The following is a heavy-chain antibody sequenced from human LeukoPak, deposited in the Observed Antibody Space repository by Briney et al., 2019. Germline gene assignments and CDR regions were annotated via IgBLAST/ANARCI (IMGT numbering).Heavy chain of an antibody. CDR2: IYSGGST. CDR3: ASGYSYGFNWFDP. V-gene: IGHV3-66*01. Sequence: GGSLRLSCAASGFTVSSNYMSWVRQAPVKGLEWVSVIYSGGSTYYEDSVKGRFTISRDNSKSTLYLQMNSLRAGDTAVYYCASGYSYGFNWFDPWGQGTLVTVSS. D-gene: IGHD5-18*01. CDR1: GFTVSSNY. J-gene: IGHJ5*02.